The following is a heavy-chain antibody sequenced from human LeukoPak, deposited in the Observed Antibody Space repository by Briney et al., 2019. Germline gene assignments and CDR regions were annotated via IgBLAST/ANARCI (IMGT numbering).Heavy chain of an antibody. Sequence: GGSLRLSCSASRFTFSSYAMHWVRQAPGKGLEYVSAISSNGASTYYADSVKGRFTISRDNSKNTLYLQMSSLRAEDTAVYYCVKVSSRKVVVPAAIGYYYGMDVWGKGTTVTVSS. CDR3: VKVSSRKVVVPAAIGYYYGMDV. D-gene: IGHD2-2*01. CDR2: ISSNGAST. CDR1: RFTFSSYA. V-gene: IGHV3-64D*06. J-gene: IGHJ6*04.